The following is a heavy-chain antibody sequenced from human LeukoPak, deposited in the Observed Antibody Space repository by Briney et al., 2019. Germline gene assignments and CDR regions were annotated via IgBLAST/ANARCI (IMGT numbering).Heavy chain of an antibody. CDR1: GFAFSSYA. CDR3: ARDPSSYSGHDRGIDY. V-gene: IGHV3-48*03. Sequence: GGSLRLSCVVSGFAFSSYAMSWVRQAPGKGLEWVSYISSRGSTRYYADSVKGRFTISRDNAKNSLYLQMNSLTAEDTAVYYCARDPSSYSGHDRGIDYWGQGTLVTVSS. D-gene: IGHD5-12*01. J-gene: IGHJ4*02. CDR2: ISSRGSTR.